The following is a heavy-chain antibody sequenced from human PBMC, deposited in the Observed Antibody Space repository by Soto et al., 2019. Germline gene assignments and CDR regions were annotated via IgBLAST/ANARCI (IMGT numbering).Heavy chain of an antibody. CDR2: INHSGST. J-gene: IGHJ5*02. CDR1: GGSFSGYY. V-gene: IGHV4-34*01. CDR3: ARGIESDNWFDP. Sequence: PSETLSLTCAVYGGSFSGYYWSWIRQPPGKGLEWIGEINHSGSTNYNPSLKSRVTISVDTSKNQFSLKLSSVTAADTAVYYCARGIESDNWFDPWGQGTLVTVSS.